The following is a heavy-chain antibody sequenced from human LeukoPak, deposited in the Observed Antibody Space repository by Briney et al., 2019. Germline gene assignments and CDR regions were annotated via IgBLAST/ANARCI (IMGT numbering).Heavy chain of an antibody. CDR2: INHSGST. V-gene: IGHV4-34*01. D-gene: IGHD3-10*01. Sequence: SETLSLTCAVYGGSYSGYYWSLIRQPAGKGLEWIGEINHSGSTNYNPSLKSRVTISVDTSKYQFSLKLSSVTAADTAVYYCARGVTGSYGIDYWGQGTLVTVSS. CDR3: ARGVTGSYGIDY. J-gene: IGHJ4*02. CDR1: GGSYSGYY.